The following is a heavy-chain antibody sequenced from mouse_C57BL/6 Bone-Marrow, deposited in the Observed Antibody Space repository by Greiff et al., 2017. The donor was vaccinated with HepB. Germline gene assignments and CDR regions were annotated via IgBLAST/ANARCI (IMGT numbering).Heavy chain of an antibody. J-gene: IGHJ4*01. CDR1: GFNIKDDY. V-gene: IGHV14-4*01. CDR2: IDPENGDT. Sequence: EVMLVESGAELVRPGASVKLSCTASGFNIKDDYMHWVKQRPEQGLEWIGWIDPENGDTEYASKFQGKATITADTSSNTAYLQLSSLTSEDTAVYYCTTSNPYAMDYWGQGTSVTVSS. D-gene: IGHD2-5*01. CDR3: TTSNPYAMDY.